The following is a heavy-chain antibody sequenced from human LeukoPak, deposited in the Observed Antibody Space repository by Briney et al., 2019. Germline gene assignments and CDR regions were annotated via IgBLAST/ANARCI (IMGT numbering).Heavy chain of an antibody. V-gene: IGHV3-21*01. Sequence: GSLGLSCAASGFPFSSYSMNGVRKAPGKGLEWVSSISSSSSYIYYADSVKGRFTISRDNAKNSLYLQMNSLRDEDTAVYYCARDHSDYIWGSYGGLNYFDYWGQGTLVTVSS. CDR1: GFPFSSYS. D-gene: IGHD3-16*01. J-gene: IGHJ4*02. CDR3: ARDHSDYIWGSYGGLNYFDY. CDR2: ISSSSSYI.